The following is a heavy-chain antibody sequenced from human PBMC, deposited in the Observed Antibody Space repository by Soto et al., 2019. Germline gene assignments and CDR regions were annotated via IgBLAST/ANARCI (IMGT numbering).Heavy chain of an antibody. Sequence: GGSLRLSCAASGFTFSNASMSWVRQAPGKGLEWVAVISYDGSNKYYADSVKGRFTISRDNSKNTLYVQMISLRAEDTAVYYCAKENYYDSSGYDSYSYGMDVWGQGTTVTVSS. D-gene: IGHD3-22*01. J-gene: IGHJ6*02. CDR1: GFTFSNAS. CDR2: ISYDGSNK. CDR3: AKENYYDSSGYDSYSYGMDV. V-gene: IGHV3-30*18.